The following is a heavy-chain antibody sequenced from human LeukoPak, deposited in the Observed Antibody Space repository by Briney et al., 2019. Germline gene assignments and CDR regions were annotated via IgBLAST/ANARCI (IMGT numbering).Heavy chain of an antibody. D-gene: IGHD2-21*01. Sequence: PGGSLRLSCAASEFTFSSYAMNWVRQAPGKGLEWVSAISGSGTNTYYAGSVRGRFTISRDNSNNRLYLQMNSVRAEDTAMYFCAKDTAVILTAPFDLWGQGTLVTVSS. CDR1: EFTFSSYA. CDR2: ISGSGTNT. CDR3: AKDTAVILTAPFDL. J-gene: IGHJ4*02. V-gene: IGHV3-23*01.